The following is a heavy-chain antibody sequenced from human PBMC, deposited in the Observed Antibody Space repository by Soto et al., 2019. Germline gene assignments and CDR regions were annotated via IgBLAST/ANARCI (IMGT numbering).Heavy chain of an antibody. Sequence: EVQLVESGGGLVQPGGSLRLSCAASGFTFSSYDMHWVRQATGKGLEWVSAIGTASDTYYPDSVKGRFTISRENAKNSLYLQMNSLRAGDTAVYYCARAVVSCSGGSCHNWFDPLGQGTLVTVSS. CDR3: ARAVVSCSGGSCHNWFDP. CDR2: IGTASDT. V-gene: IGHV3-13*01. CDR1: GFTFSSYD. J-gene: IGHJ5*02. D-gene: IGHD2-15*01.